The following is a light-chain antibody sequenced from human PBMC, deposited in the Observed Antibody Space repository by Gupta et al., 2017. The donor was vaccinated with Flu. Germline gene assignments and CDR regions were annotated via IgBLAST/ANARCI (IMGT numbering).Light chain of an antibody. CDR3: QQYFSYRT. CDR1: QNIDGW. CDR2: KAS. V-gene: IGKV1-5*03. J-gene: IGKJ1*01. Sequence: DIRMTQSPSTLSASIGDTVTISCRASQNIDGWLAWYQLKPGKAPKLLIYKASSLENGVPSRFSGSGSGTIFTLTITGLQRDDSATYFCQQYFSYRTVGQGTKVEIK.